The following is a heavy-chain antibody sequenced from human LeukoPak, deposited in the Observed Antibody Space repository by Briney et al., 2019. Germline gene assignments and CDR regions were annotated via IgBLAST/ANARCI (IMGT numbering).Heavy chain of an antibody. D-gene: IGHD3-22*01. J-gene: IGHJ5*02. CDR2: IRSKAYGGTT. CDR3: SGYNWFDP. V-gene: IGHV3-49*03. CDR1: GFTFGDYA. Sequence: GGSLRLSCTPSGFTFGDYAMNWFRQAPGKGLEWVGFIRSKAYGGTTEYAASVKGRFTISRDDSKSIAYLQMNSLKTEDTAVYYCSGYNWFDPWGQGTLVTVSS.